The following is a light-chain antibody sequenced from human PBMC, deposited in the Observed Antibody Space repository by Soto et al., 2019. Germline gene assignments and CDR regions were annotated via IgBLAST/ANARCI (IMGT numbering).Light chain of an antibody. J-gene: IGKJ3*01. Sequence: EIVLTQSPATLSLSPGERATLSCRASQSVSSYLAWYQQKPGQAPRLLIYDVSNRATGIPARFSGSGSGTDFTLTISRLEPEDFAVYYCQQRSNWPRFTFGPGTKVYSK. CDR3: QQRSNWPRFT. CDR2: DVS. CDR1: QSVSSY. V-gene: IGKV3-11*01.